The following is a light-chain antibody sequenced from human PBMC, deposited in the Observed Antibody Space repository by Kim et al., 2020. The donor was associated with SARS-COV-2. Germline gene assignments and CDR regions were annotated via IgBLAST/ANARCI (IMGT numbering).Light chain of an antibody. CDR1: SSDIGGYDY. CDR3: SSYTNTTTLVV. V-gene: IGLV2-14*03. CDR2: DVT. J-gene: IGLJ3*02. Sequence: QSVLTQPASVSGSPGQSITISCTGSSSDIGGYDYVSWYRQHPTEAPKLIIYDVTYRPSGISFRFSGSKSGNTASLTISGLQAEDEADYYCSSYTNTTTLVVFGGGTQLTVL.